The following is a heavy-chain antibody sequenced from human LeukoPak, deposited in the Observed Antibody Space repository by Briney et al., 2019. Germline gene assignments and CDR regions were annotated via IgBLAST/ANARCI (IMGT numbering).Heavy chain of an antibody. CDR1: GFTFSDFA. J-gene: IGHJ4*02. D-gene: IGHD2-21*01. CDR3: ARDVHQYCGDLDY. V-gene: IGHV3-23*01. Sequence: QPGGSLRLSCAASGFTFSDFAMSWLRQAPGKGLEWVSGISLSGDNTYYADSVKGRFAIFRDISKNTLYLQMNSLRVEDTAVYYCARDVHQYCGDLDYWGQGTLVTVSS. CDR2: ISLSGDNT.